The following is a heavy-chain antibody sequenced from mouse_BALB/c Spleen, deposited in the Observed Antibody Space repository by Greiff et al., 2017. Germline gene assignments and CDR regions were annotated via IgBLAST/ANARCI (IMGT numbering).Heavy chain of an antibody. CDR1: GFSLTSYD. D-gene: IGHD2-4*01. CDR3: VREYDYGYAMDY. CDR2: IWTGGGT. Sequence: QVQLQQSGPGLVAPSQSLSITCTVSGFSLTSYDISWIRQPPGKGLEWLGVIWTGGGTNYNSAFMSRLSISKDNSKSQVFLKMNSLQTDDTAIYYCVREYDYGYAMDYWGQGTSVTVSS. V-gene: IGHV2-9-2*01. J-gene: IGHJ4*01.